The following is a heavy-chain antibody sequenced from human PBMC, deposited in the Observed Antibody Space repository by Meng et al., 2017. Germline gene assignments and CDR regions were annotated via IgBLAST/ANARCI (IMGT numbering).Heavy chain of an antibody. V-gene: IGHV3-7*01. CDR3: ASAGGTTVAATALFGY. J-gene: IGHJ4*02. D-gene: IGHD6-25*01. CDR2: IKQDGSEK. CDR1: GFTFSSYW. Sequence: LSLTCAASGFTFSSYWMSWVRQAPGKGLEWVANIKQDGSEKYYVDSVKGRFTISRDNAKNSLYLQMNSLRAEDTAVYYCASAGGTTVAATALFGYWGQGTLVTVSS.